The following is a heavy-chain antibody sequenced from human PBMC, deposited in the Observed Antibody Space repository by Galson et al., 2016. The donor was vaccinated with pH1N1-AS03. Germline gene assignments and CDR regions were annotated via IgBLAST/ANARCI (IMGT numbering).Heavy chain of an antibody. V-gene: IGHV5-10-1*01. J-gene: IGHJ3*02. CDR2: IDPSDSYI. CDR3: ATGHYYSGLYRDAFDT. Sequence: QSGAEVKMPGESLKISCKGSGYPFTSYWINWVRQMPGKGLEWIGRIDPSDSYINYSPAFEGRVTISSDKSTTTAYLQWNDLKSADTAVYFCATGHYYSGLYRDAFDTWGQGTRVTVSS. D-gene: IGHD1-26*01. CDR1: GYPFTSYW.